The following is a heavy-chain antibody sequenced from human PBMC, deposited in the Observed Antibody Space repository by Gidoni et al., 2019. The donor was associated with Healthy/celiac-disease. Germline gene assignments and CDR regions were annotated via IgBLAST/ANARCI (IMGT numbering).Heavy chain of an antibody. V-gene: IGHV3-23*04. D-gene: IGHD4-4*01. Sequence: EVQLVESGGGLVQPGGSLRLYCAASGFTFSSYAMSWVRQAPGKGLEWVSASSGSGGSTYYADSVKGLFTISRDNSKNTLYLQMNSLRAEDTAVYYCAKDSSNRPENFDYWGQGTLVTVSS. CDR1: GFTFSSYA. CDR2: SSGSGGST. CDR3: AKDSSNRPENFDY. J-gene: IGHJ4*02.